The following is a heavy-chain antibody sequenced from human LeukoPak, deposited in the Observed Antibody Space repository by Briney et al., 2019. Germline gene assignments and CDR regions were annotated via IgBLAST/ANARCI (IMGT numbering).Heavy chain of an antibody. D-gene: IGHD3-22*01. J-gene: IGHJ4*02. CDR1: GFTVSSNY. Sequence: PGGSLRLSCAASGFTVSSNYMSWVRQAPGKGLEWVSSISSSSDYIYYADSVKGRFTISRDNAKNSLYLQMSSLRAEDTAVYYCARQKYYYDSSGYGAFDYWGQGTLVTVSS. CDR2: ISSSSDYI. V-gene: IGHV3-21*01. CDR3: ARQKYYYDSSGYGAFDY.